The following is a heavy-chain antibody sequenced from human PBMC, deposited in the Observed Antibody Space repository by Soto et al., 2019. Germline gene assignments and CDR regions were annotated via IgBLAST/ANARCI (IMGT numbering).Heavy chain of an antibody. CDR2: IKHDGSEK. V-gene: IGHV3-7*01. CDR1: GFTFSSYA. CDR3: ACLSTARY. D-gene: IGHD1-20*01. J-gene: IGHJ4*02. Sequence: GGSLRLSCAASGFTFSSYAMHWVRQAPGKGLEWVAYIKHDGSEKYYVDSVKGRFTVSRDNAKNSLYLEMNSLRAEDTALYYCACLSTARYWGQGTLVTVSS.